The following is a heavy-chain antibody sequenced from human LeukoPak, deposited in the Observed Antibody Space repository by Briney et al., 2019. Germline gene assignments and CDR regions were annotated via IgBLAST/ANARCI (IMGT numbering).Heavy chain of an antibody. Sequence: PGGSLRLSCAASGFTFSSYSMNWVRQAPGKGLEWVSYISSSSTIYYADSVKGRFTISRDNAKNSLYLQMNSLRLEDTALYYCARESSSSWYGYFDYWGQGTLVTVSS. J-gene: IGHJ4*02. CDR2: ISSSSTI. CDR1: GFTFSSYS. CDR3: ARESSSSWYGYFDY. D-gene: IGHD6-13*01. V-gene: IGHV3-48*04.